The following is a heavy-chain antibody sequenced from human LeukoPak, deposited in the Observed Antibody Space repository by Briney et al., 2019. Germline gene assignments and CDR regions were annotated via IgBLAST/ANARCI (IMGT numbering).Heavy chain of an antibody. CDR2: INHSGST. CDR3: ARVPGGAAAGTTFDY. Sequence: SETLSLTCAVYGTSFSGYYWSWIRQPPGKGLEWIGEINHSGSTNYNPSLKSRVTISVDTSKNQFSLKLSSVTAADTAVYYCARVPGGAAAGTTFDYWGQGTLVTVSS. CDR1: GTSFSGYY. V-gene: IGHV4-34*01. D-gene: IGHD6-13*01. J-gene: IGHJ4*02.